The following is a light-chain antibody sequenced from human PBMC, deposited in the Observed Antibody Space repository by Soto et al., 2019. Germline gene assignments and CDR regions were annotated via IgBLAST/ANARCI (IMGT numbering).Light chain of an antibody. J-gene: IGKJ1*01. CDR2: AAS. CDR1: QSISSY. V-gene: IGKV1-39*01. CDR3: QPTSSSRTWT. Sequence: DIQMTQSPSSLSASVGDRVTITCRASQSISSYLNWYQQKPGKAPKLLIYAASTLQSGVPSRFSGGGSGTDFSLFISNLQPEDFATYYCQPTSSSRTWTFGQGTKVDIK.